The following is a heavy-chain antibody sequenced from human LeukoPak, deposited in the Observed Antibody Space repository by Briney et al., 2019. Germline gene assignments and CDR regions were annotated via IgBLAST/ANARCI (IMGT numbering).Heavy chain of an antibody. D-gene: IGHD3-22*01. CDR2: ISGSGGST. V-gene: IGHV3-23*01. J-gene: IGHJ3*02. CDR1: GFTFSSYA. Sequence: GGSLRLSCAASGFTFSSYAMSWVRQAPGKGLEWVSAISGSGGSTYYADSVKGRFTISRDNSKNTLYLQMNSLRAEDTAVYYCAKSHDSSGYYGHDAFDIWGQGTMVTVSS. CDR3: AKSHDSSGYYGHDAFDI.